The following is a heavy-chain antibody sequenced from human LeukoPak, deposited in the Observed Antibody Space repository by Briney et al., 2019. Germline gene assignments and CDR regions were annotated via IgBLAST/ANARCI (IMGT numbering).Heavy chain of an antibody. CDR3: ARGLPGVGATMEHESTDDY. CDR2: ISAYNGNT. J-gene: IGHJ4*02. Sequence: ASVKVSCKASGYTFTSYGISWVRQAPGQGLEWMGWISAYNGNTNYAQKHQGRVTMTTDTSTSTAYMELRSLRSDDTAVYYCARGLPGVGATMEHESTDDYWGQGTLVTVSS. D-gene: IGHD1-26*01. CDR1: GYTFTSYG. V-gene: IGHV1-18*01.